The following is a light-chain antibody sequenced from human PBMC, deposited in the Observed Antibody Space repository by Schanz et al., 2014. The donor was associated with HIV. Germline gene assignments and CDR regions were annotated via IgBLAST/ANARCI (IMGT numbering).Light chain of an antibody. J-gene: IGLJ2*01. V-gene: IGLV1-51*01. CDR3: ATWHTTLREVV. CDR2: DNY. Sequence: QSVLTQPPSVSAAPGQKVTISCSGSTSNIAHNFVSWYQQLPGTAPKLLIYDNYKRPSEIPDRFSASKSGTSATLAITGLQTGDEADYFCATWHTTLREVVFGGGTKVTVL. CDR1: TSNIAHNF.